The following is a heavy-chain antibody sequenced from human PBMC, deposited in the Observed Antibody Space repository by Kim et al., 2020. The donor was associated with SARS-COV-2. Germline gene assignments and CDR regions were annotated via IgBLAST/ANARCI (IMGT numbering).Heavy chain of an antibody. Sequence: GGSLRLSCGASGFRFSGYAMHWVRQAPGKGLEWVAMVSYDGRNTYYGDSVKGRFTVSRDNSKNTLYLLMNSLRPEDTAVYSCAGINYGDYVIDYWGQGTL. V-gene: IGHV3-30*04. CDR1: GFRFSGYA. CDR3: AGINYGDYVIDY. J-gene: IGHJ4*02. CDR2: VSYDGRNT. D-gene: IGHD4-17*01.